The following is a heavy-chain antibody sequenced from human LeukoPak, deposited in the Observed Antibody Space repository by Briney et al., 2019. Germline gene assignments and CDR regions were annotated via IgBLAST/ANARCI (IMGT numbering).Heavy chain of an antibody. CDR2: ISAYNGNT. V-gene: IGHV1-18*01. D-gene: IGHD1-26*01. CDR3: ARGQGGSYYESPDY. Sequence: ASVKVSCKASGYTFTSYGISWVRQAPGQGLEWMGWISAYNGNTNYAQKLQGRVTMATDTSTSTAYMELRSLRSGDTAVYYCARGQGGSYYESPDYWGQGTLVTVSS. J-gene: IGHJ4*02. CDR1: GYTFTSYG.